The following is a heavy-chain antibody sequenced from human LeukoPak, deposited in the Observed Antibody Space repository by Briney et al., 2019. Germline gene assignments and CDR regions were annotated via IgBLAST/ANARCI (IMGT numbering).Heavy chain of an antibody. CDR2: INPNSGGT. J-gene: IGHJ6*02. CDR3: ARGGYCSSTSCLPYYYYGMDV. Sequence: ASEKVSCKASGYTFTGYYMHWVRQAPGQGLEWMGRINPNSGGTNYAQKFQGRVTMTRDTSISTAYMELSRLRSDDTAVYYCARGGYCSSTSCLPYYYYGMDVWGQGTTVTVSS. V-gene: IGHV1-2*06. D-gene: IGHD2-2*01. CDR1: GYTFTGYY.